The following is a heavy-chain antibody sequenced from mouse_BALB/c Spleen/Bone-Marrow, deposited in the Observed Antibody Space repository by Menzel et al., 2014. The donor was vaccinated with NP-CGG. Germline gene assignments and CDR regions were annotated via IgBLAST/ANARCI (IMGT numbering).Heavy chain of an antibody. J-gene: IGHJ2*01. CDR1: GYSITSDYA. V-gene: IGHV3-2*02. CDR2: ISYSGST. D-gene: IGHD1-1*01. Sequence: EVQLQQSGPGLVKPSQSPSLTCTVTGYSITSDYAWNWIRQFPGNKLEWMGYISYSGSTSYNPSLKSRISITRDTSKNQFFLQLNSVTTEDTATYYCARRGYYGSSLDYWGQGTTLTVSS. CDR3: ARRGYYGSSLDY.